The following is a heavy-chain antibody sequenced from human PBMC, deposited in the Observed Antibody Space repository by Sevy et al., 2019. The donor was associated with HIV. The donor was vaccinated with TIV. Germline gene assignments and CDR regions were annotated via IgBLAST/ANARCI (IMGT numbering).Heavy chain of an antibody. CDR1: GFTFSSYS. V-gene: IGHV3-21*01. D-gene: IGHD2-2*01. CDR2: ISSSSSYM. J-gene: IGHJ3*02. Sequence: GGSLRLSCAASGFTFSSYSMNWVRQAPGKGLEWVSSISSSSSYMYYADSVKGRFTISRDNAKNSLYLQMNSLRAEDTAVYYCARDLPQDLGYCSSTSCYFPNAFDIWGQGTMVTVSS. CDR3: ARDLPQDLGYCSSTSCYFPNAFDI.